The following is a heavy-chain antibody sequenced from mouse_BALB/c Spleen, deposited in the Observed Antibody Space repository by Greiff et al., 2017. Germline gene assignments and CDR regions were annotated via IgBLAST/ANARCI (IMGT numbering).Heavy chain of an antibody. Sequence: QVQLQQPGAELVKPGASVKLSCKASGYTFTSYWMHWVKLRPGQGVEWIGEINPSNGGTNYHEKFKRKATLTVDKSASTAYMQLSSLPSEDSAVYYCTIDYYGSPLFAYWGEGTLVTVSA. D-gene: IGHD1-1*01. J-gene: IGHJ3*01. CDR3: TIDYYGSPLFAY. V-gene: IGHV1S16*01. CDR1: GYTFTSYW. CDR2: INPSNGGT.